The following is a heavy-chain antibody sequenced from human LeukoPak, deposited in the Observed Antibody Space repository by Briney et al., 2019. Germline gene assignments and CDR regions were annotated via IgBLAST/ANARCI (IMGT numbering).Heavy chain of an antibody. Sequence: GGSLRLSCAAFGFTFSSYAMHWVRQAPGKGLEYVSAISSNGGSTYYANSVKGRFTISRDNSKNTLYLQMGSLRAEDMAVYYCARGLQLRYFDYWGQGTLVTVSS. CDR2: ISSNGGST. CDR1: GFTFSSYA. D-gene: IGHD5-18*01. V-gene: IGHV3-64*01. CDR3: ARGLQLRYFDY. J-gene: IGHJ4*02.